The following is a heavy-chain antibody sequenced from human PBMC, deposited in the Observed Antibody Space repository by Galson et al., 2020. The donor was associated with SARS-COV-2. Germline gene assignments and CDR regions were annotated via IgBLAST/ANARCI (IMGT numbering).Heavy chain of an antibody. Sequence: SVKVSCQASGGTFSSYAISWVRQAPGQGLEWMGGIIPILDIANYAQKFQGRVTITADKSTSTAYMELSSLRSEDTAVYYCARGQYSSGWYEEDWYFDLWGRGTLVTVSS. CDR2: IIPILDIA. V-gene: IGHV1-69*10. D-gene: IGHD6-19*01. CDR3: ARGQYSSGWYEEDWYFDL. CDR1: GGTFSSYA. J-gene: IGHJ2*01.